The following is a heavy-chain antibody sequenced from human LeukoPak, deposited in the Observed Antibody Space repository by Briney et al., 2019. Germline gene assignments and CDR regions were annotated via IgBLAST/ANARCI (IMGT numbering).Heavy chain of an antibody. CDR3: ARDYVRTYYDFWSPTVYYMDV. CDR2: IYTSGST. V-gene: IGHV4-4*07. D-gene: IGHD3-3*01. CDR1: GGSISSYY. Sequence: SETLSLTCTVSGGSISSYYWSWIRQPAGKGLEWIGRIYTSGSTNYNPSLKSRGTMSVDTSKNQFSLKLSSVTAADTAVYYCARDYVRTYYDFWSPTVYYMDVWGKGTTVTVSS. J-gene: IGHJ6*03.